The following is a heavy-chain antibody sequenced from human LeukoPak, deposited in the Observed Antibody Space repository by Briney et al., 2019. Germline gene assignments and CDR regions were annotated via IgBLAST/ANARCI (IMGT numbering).Heavy chain of an antibody. V-gene: IGHV3-23*01. CDR1: GFTFSTYA. CDR3: ARNDFGSGWLGDY. D-gene: IGHD6-19*01. CDR2: IGGGGGGT. J-gene: IGHJ4*02. Sequence: GGSLRLSCAASGFTFSTYAMSWVRQAPGKGLEWVSTIGGGGGGTYYADSVKGRFTISRDTSKNTLFLQMNSLRAEDTAVYYCARNDFGSGWLGDYWGQGTLVTVFS.